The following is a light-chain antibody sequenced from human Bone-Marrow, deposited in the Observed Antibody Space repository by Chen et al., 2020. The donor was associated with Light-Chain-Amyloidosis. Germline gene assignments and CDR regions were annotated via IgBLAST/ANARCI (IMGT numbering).Light chain of an antibody. CDR3: CSYTGSSFYYV. J-gene: IGLJ1*01. V-gene: IGLV2-23*01. Sequence: QSALTQPASVSGSPAQSTPISSTGTSSDVGNYNLVSWYQQHPGKAPKLTIYEGTKRPSVVSHRFSGSKSGNTASLTISGLQADDEADYYCCSYTGSSFYYVFGTGTKVTVL. CDR2: EGT. CDR1: SSDVGNYNL.